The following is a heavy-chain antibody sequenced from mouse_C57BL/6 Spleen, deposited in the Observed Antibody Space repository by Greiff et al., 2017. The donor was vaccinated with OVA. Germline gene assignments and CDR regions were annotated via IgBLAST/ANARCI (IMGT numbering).Heavy chain of an antibody. Sequence: VQRVESGAELVRPGTSVKVSCKASGYAFTNYLIEWVKQRPGQGLEWIGVINPGSGGTNYNERFKGKATLTADTSSSTAYMQLSSLTSEDSAVYFCARSYYYGSSYPYAMDYWGQGTSVTVSS. D-gene: IGHD1-1*01. CDR3: ARSYYYGSSYPYAMDY. CDR1: GYAFTNYL. V-gene: IGHV1-54*01. CDR2: INPGSGGT. J-gene: IGHJ4*01.